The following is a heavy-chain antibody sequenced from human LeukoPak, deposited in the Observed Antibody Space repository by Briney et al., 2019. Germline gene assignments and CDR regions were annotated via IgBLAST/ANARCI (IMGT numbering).Heavy chain of an antibody. Sequence: GGSLRLSCAASGFTFSSYSMNWVRQAPGKGLEWVSYISSSSSTIYYADSVKGRFTISRDNAKNSLYLQMNSLRAEDTAVYYCARDEGYCSDGSCYSGYFDYRGQGTLVTVSS. CDR1: GFTFSSYS. D-gene: IGHD2-15*01. J-gene: IGHJ4*02. V-gene: IGHV3-48*04. CDR2: ISSSSSTI. CDR3: ARDEGYCSDGSCYSGYFDY.